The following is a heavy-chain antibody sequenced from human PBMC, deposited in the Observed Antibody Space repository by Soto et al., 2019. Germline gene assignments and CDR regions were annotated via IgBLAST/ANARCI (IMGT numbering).Heavy chain of an antibody. CDR2: TIPILGIA. Sequence: SVKVSCKASGGTFSSYTISWVRQAPGQGLEWMGRTIPILGIANYAQKFQGRVTITADKSTSTAYMELSSLRSEDTAVYYCARDENILYPDPPGVWFDPWGQGTLVTV. CDR3: ARDENILYPDPPGVWFDP. D-gene: IGHD2-8*01. V-gene: IGHV1-69*04. CDR1: GGTFSSYT. J-gene: IGHJ5*02.